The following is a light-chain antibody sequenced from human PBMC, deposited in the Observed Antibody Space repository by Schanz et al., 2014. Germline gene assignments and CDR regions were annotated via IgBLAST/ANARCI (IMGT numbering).Light chain of an antibody. CDR1: SSDVGGYNF. Sequence: QSSLTQPASVSGSPGQSITISCIGSSSDVGGYNFVSRYQQHPCKAPKLMICDVSDRPSGVTNRLSGSKSGNTASLTISGLQAEDEADYYCSSYTSSSTLGVFGGGTKLTVL. V-gene: IGLV2-14*03. CDR3: SSYTSSSTLGV. CDR2: DVS. J-gene: IGLJ2*01.